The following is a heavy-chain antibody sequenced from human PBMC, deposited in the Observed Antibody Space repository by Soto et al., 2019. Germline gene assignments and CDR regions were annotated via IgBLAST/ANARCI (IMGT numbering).Heavy chain of an antibody. CDR2: INHSGST. V-gene: IGHV4-34*01. CDR1: GGSFSGYY. J-gene: IGHJ6*02. Sequence: ASETLSLTCAVYGGSFSGYYWSWIRQPPGKGLEWIGEINHSGSTNYNPSLKSRVTISVDTSKNQFSLKLSSVTAADTAVYYCARGCGYSYGNPPFYYYYYGMDVWGQGTTVTVSS. CDR3: ARGCGYSYGNPPFYYYYYGMDV. D-gene: IGHD5-18*01.